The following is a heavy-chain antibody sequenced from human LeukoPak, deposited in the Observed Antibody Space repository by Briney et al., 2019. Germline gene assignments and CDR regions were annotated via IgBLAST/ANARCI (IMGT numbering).Heavy chain of an antibody. V-gene: IGHV2-5*01. J-gene: IGHJ4*02. D-gene: IGHD2-15*01. CDR2: IYWNDDK. CDR3: AHSGTDCSGGSCYSGNDY. Sequence: SGPTLVKPTQTLTLTCTFSGFSLSTSGVGVGWIRQPPGKALEWLALIYWNDDKRYSPSLKSRLTITKDTSKNQVVLTMTNMDPVDTATYYCAHSGTDCSGGSCYSGNDYWGQGTLVTVSS. CDR1: GFSLSTSGVG.